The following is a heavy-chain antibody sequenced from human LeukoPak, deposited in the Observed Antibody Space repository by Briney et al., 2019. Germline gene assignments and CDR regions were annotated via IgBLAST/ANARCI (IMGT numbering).Heavy chain of an antibody. V-gene: IGHV1-69*01. D-gene: IGHD6-13*01. Sequence: SVKVSCKASGGTFSSYAISWVRQAPGQGLEWMGGIIPIFGTANYAQKFQGRVTITADESTSTAYMEPSSLRSEDTAVYYCVRPAAGRLAEYFQHWGQGTLVTVSS. CDR3: VRPAAGRLAEYFQH. CDR2: IIPIFGTA. J-gene: IGHJ1*01. CDR1: GGTFSSYA.